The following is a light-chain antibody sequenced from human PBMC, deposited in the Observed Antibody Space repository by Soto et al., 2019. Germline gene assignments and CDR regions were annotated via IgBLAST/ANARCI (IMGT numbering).Light chain of an antibody. V-gene: IGKV1-9*01. Sequence: IQLTQSPSSLSASVGDRVTMTCRASKVIDSYVAWDQQRPGKVPQLLIDETSILQSGVSSRFSGSCSWKDFTLTISSLPDEDFATYYCQQDRSYASPFGGGTKVEI. CDR2: ETS. CDR1: KVIDSY. CDR3: QQDRSYASP. J-gene: IGKJ4*01.